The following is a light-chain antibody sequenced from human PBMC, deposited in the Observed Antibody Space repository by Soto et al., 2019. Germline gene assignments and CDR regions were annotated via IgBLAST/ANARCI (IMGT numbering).Light chain of an antibody. CDR3: QHRSNWPPN. Sequence: IVLTHSPATLSLSPWERVTLSCRASQSVSTYLAWYQQKPGQVPRLLIYDVSNRATGISARFSGSGSGTDFTLTINSLEPEDSAVYYCQHRSNWPPNFGQGTRLEIK. J-gene: IGKJ5*01. CDR1: QSVSTY. V-gene: IGKV3-11*01. CDR2: DVS.